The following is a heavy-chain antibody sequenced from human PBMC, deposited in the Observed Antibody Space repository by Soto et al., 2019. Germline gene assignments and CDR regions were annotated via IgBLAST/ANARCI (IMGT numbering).Heavy chain of an antibody. CDR3: AKAEGGVSSVAKGSSYACYGMDV. CDR1: GFTFDDHA. Sequence: DVQLVESGGGMVQPGRSLRLSCVASGFTFDDHAMHWVRRGPGRGLELVSGISWNSETTGYADSVRGRFTISRDNDKNALYLQMNSLRVADTAFYYCAKAEGGVSSVAKGSSYACYGMDVWGQGTTVIVS. CDR2: ISWNSETT. J-gene: IGHJ6*02. V-gene: IGHV3-9*01. D-gene: IGHD3-16*01.